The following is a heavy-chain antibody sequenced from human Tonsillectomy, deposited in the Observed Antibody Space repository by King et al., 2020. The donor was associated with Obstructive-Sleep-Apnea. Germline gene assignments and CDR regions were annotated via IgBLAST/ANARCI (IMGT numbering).Heavy chain of an antibody. CDR1: GFSFDDYS. D-gene: IGHD2/OR15-2a*01. V-gene: IGHV3-9*01. CDR3: AKDIRISTLYYFDS. J-gene: IGHJ4*02. CDR2: FSWNSGRI. Sequence: VQLVESGGGLVQPGRSLRLSCAASGFSFDDYSMHWVRQAPGKGLEWVSSFSWNSGRIAFADSVKGRFTISRDNAKNALYLQMNSQRAEDTALYYCAKDIRISTLYYFDSWGQGTLVTVSS.